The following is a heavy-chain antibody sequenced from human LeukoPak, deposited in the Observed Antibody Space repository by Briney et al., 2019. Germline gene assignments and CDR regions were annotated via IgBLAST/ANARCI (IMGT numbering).Heavy chain of an antibody. Sequence: SVKASCKASGGTFSSYAISWVRQAPGQGLEWMGGIIPIFGTANYAQKFQGRVTITADKSTSTAYMELSSLRSEDTAVYYCARDRHPRSQAAVLEYWGQGTLVTVSS. D-gene: IGHD1-1*01. V-gene: IGHV1-69*06. CDR3: ARDRHPRSQAAVLEY. J-gene: IGHJ4*02. CDR2: IIPIFGTA. CDR1: GGTFSSYA.